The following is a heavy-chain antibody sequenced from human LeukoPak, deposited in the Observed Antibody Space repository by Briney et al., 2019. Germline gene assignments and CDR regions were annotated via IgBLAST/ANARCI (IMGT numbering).Heavy chain of an antibody. CDR2: ISSSGSTI. CDR1: GFTFSDYY. V-gene: IGHV3-11*04. CDR3: ARDLGGSSWYFDY. D-gene: IGHD6-13*01. Sequence: GGSLRLSCAASGFTFSDYYMSWIRQAPGKGLEWVSYISSSGSTIYYADSVKCRFTISRDNAKNSLYLQMNSLGAEDTAVYYCARDLGGSSWYFDYWGQGPLVTVSS. J-gene: IGHJ4*02.